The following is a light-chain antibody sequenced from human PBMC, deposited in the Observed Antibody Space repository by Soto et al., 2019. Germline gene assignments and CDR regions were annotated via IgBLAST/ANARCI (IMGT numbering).Light chain of an antibody. CDR3: CSYAGSSTFYV. J-gene: IGLJ1*01. Sequence: QSVLTQPPSVSGAPGQRVTVSCTGTSSNIGAGYEVHWYHQLPGTAPKLLVSGNGNRPSGVPDRLSASKSGTSASLAITGLQAEDEGHYYCCSYAGSSTFYVLGTGTKV. CDR1: SSNIGAGYE. V-gene: IGLV1-40*01. CDR2: GNG.